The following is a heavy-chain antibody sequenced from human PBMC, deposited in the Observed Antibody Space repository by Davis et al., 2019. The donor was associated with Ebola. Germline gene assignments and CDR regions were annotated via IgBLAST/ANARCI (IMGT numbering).Heavy chain of an antibody. Sequence: LRLSCTVSGGSISSGDYYWSWIRQPPGKGLEWIGYIYHTGKTYYTPSLESRLSMSIDTSKNQFSLKLTSVTAAVTAVYYCARLSYYYDDSAYSRPYNWFDPWGQGTLVTVSS. CDR2: IYHTGKT. CDR1: GGSISSGDYY. J-gene: IGHJ5*02. V-gene: IGHV4-30-4*01. CDR3: ARLSYYYDDSAYSRPYNWFDP. D-gene: IGHD3-22*01.